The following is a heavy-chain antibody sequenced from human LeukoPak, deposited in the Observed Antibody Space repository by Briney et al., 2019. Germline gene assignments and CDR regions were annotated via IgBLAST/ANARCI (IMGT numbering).Heavy chain of an antibody. CDR1: GGSISSYC. CDR2: VYTNGNT. Sequence: SETLSLTCAVFGGSISSYCWTWIRQRAGKGLEWIGRVYTNGNTDYNSSLKSRVTMSVDTSNNQVSLNLNSVTAADTAVYYCATEGLGSGRWFGYWGQGTLVTVSS. J-gene: IGHJ4*02. D-gene: IGHD6-25*01. CDR3: ATEGLGSGRWFGY. V-gene: IGHV4-4*07.